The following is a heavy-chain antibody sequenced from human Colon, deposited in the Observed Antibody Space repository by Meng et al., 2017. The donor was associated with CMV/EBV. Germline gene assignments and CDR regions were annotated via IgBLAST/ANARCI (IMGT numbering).Heavy chain of an antibody. Sequence: SCVVSGFTFSSFSMAWVRQATGKGLEWVASISSSSTHIYYADSVKGRFTVSRDNDRNSLYLQMNSLRAEDTAVYFCARNGDYWSGNSYHGMDVWGQGTTVTVSS. CDR1: GFTFSSFS. V-gene: IGHV3-21*01. D-gene: IGHD3-3*01. CDR3: ARNGDYWSGNSYHGMDV. J-gene: IGHJ6*02. CDR2: ISSSSTHI.